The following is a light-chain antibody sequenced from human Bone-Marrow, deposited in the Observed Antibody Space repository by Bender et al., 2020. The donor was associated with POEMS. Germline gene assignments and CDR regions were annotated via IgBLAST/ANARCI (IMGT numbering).Light chain of an antibody. CDR1: SSDIGDYNF. J-gene: IGLJ2*01. Sequence: QSALTQPASVSGSPGQSITISCTGTSSDIGDYNFVSWYQHYPGKAPRLILYGVKNRPSGVAYRFSGSKSGNPASMTISGLQADDEADYFCSSYTSGGTLVVFGGGTKLTVL. CDR3: SSYTSGGTLVV. V-gene: IGLV2-14*01. CDR2: GVK.